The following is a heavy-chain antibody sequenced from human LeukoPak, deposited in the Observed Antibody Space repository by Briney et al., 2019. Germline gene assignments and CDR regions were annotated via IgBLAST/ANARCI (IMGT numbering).Heavy chain of an antibody. V-gene: IGHV1-2*06. CDR1: EYIFTGDY. J-gene: IGHJ4*02. D-gene: IGHD1-26*01. CDR2: INPNNGAT. Sequence: ASVKVSCTASEYIFTGDYMRWVRQAPGQGLEWMGRINPNNGATNYAQKFQGRVTITGGTSISTAYMELSSLRSDDTAVYYCTRESGSYHGNDYWGQGTLVTVSS. CDR3: TRESGSYHGNDY.